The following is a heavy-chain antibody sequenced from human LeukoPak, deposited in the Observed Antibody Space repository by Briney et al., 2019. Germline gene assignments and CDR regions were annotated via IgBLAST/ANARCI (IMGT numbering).Heavy chain of an antibody. V-gene: IGHV4-61*01. CDR3: ARGGEAWDSSGNFDY. CDR1: GGSISSSIYY. CDR2: IYYSGST. J-gene: IGHJ4*02. D-gene: IGHD3-22*01. Sequence: PSETLSLTCTVSGGSISSSIYYWSWIRQPPGKGLEWIGYIYYSGSTNYNPSLKSRVTISVDTSKNQFSLKLSSVTAADTAVYYCARGGEAWDSSGNFDYWGQGTLVTVSS.